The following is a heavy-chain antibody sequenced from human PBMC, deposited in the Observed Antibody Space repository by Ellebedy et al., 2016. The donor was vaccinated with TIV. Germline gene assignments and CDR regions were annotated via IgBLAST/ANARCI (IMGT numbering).Heavy chain of an antibody. CDR1: GFTFSSYA. V-gene: IGHV3-21*06. CDR2: ITSGGSYI. J-gene: IGHJ4*02. CDR3: VRDTERPSYDYTVTPDH. Sequence: GESLKISXAASGFTFSSYAMNWVRQAPGKGLAWVSSITSGGSYIYYADSVKGRFTVSRDDARNSLFLQMDSLRAEDTAVYYCVRDTERPSYDYTVTPDHWGQGTLVTVSS. D-gene: IGHD4-17*01.